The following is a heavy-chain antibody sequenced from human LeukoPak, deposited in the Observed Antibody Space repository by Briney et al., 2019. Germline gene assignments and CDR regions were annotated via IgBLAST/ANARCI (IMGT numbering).Heavy chain of an antibody. V-gene: IGHV3-23*01. CDR1: GFTFSSCA. CDR3: ASPEGYKGWEY. J-gene: IGHJ4*02. CDR2: ISGSGGST. Sequence: GGSLRLSCAASGFTFSSCAMSWVRQAPGKGLEWVSAISGSGGSTYCADSVEGRFTISRDNSKNTLYLQMNSLRAEDTAVYYCASPEGYKGWEYWGQGTLVTVSS. D-gene: IGHD5-24*01.